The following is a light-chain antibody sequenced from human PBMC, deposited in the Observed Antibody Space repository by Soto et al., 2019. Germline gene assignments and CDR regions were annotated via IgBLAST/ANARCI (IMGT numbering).Light chain of an antibody. CDR2: AAS. CDR1: QVISTS. J-gene: IGKJ5*01. Sequence: IQLTKYPSFLSPSLGESVTITCRASQVISTSLAWYQVKPGKAPKLLIYAASTLESGVPSRFSATVSGTEFSLTITSLQPEDFATYYCQQLFDSPITFGQGTRLEIK. V-gene: IGKV1-9*01. CDR3: QQLFDSPIT.